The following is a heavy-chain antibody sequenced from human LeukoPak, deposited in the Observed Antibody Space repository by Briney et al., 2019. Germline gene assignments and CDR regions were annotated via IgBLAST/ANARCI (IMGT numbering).Heavy chain of an antibody. D-gene: IGHD6-19*01. CDR3: ARVPLYSSQKDY. Sequence: GSLRLSCAASGFTFSSYWMSWVRQAPGKGLVWVSRINSDGSSTTYADFVKGRFTISRDNAKNTLYLQMNSLRAEDTAVYYCARVPLYSSQKDYWGQGTLVTVSS. J-gene: IGHJ4*02. CDR1: GFTFSSYW. CDR2: INSDGSST. V-gene: IGHV3-74*01.